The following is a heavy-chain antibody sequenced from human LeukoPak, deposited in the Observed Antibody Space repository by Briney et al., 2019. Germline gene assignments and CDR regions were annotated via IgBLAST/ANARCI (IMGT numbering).Heavy chain of an antibody. V-gene: IGHV4-30-2*01. Sequence: KPSQTLSLTCAVSGGSISSGGYSWSWIRQPPGKGLEWIGEINHSGSTNYNPSLKSRVTISVDTSKNQFSLKLRSVTAADTAVYYCARVRPLAHIVGVWGQGTTVTVSS. D-gene: IGHD2-21*01. CDR3: ARVRPLAHIVGV. J-gene: IGHJ6*02. CDR1: GGSISSGGYS. CDR2: INHSGST.